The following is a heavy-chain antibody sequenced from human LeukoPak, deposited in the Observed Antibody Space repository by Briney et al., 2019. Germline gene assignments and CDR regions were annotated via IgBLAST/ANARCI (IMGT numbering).Heavy chain of an antibody. J-gene: IGHJ4*02. D-gene: IGHD5-12*01. CDR3: AKLGSGYDAFDY. CDR1: GFTFDDYA. CDR2: ISWNSGSI. V-gene: IGHV3-9*01. Sequence: PGRPLRLSCAASGFTFDDYAMHWVRHAPGKGLEWVSGISWNSGSIGYADSVKGRFTISRDNAKNSLYLQMNSLRAEDTALYYCAKLGSGYDAFDYWGQGTLVTVSS.